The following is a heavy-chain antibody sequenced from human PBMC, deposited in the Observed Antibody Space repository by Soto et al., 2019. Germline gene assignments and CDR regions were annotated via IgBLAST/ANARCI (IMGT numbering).Heavy chain of an antibody. CDR2: IYYSGST. CDR1: GGSISSSSYY. J-gene: IGHJ3*02. Sequence: SETLSLTCTVSGGSISSSSYYWGWIRQPPGKGLEWIGRIYYSGSTYYNPSLKSRVTISVDTSKNRFSLKLSSVTAADTAVYYCARPSTYYFGSGVGYDAFDSWGPGTMVTVSS. V-gene: IGHV4-39*01. D-gene: IGHD3-10*01. CDR3: ARPSTYYFGSGVGYDAFDS.